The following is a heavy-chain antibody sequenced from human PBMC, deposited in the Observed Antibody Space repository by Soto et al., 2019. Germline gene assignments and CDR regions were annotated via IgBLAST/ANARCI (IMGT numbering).Heavy chain of an antibody. D-gene: IGHD2-8*01. CDR3: ARAGSRQWGYYYMDV. V-gene: IGHV3-13*01. CDR2: IGTAGDT. Sequence: GGSLRLSCAASGFTFSSYDMHWVRQATGKGLEWVSAIGTAGDTYYPGSVKGRFTTSRENAKNSLYLQMNSLRAGDTAVYYCARAGSRQWGYYYMDVWGKGTTVTVSS. CDR1: GFTFSSYD. J-gene: IGHJ6*03.